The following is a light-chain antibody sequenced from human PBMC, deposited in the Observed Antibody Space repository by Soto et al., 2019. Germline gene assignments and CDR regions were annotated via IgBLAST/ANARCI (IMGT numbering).Light chain of an antibody. V-gene: IGKV3-11*01. CDR2: DAS. J-gene: IGKJ2*01. CDR1: QSVSRS. CDR3: QQHSNWPPYT. Sequence: EIVLTQSPATLSLSPGERATLSCRASQSVSRSLAWYQHKPGQAPRLLIYDASNRATGIPARFSGSGSGTDFTLTISSLEPEDFAVYYCQQHSNWPPYTFGQGTKLEIK.